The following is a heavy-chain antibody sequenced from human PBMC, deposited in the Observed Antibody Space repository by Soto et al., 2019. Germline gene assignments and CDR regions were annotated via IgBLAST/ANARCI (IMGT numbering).Heavy chain of an antibody. CDR2: INHSGST. V-gene: IGHV4-34*01. Sequence: PSETLSLTCAVYGGSFSGYYWSWIRQPPGKGLEWIGEINHSGSTNYNPSLKSRVTISVDTSKNQFSLKLSSVTAADTAVYYCARAITMVRGPGSSVPRAQGTPVTVSS. CDR3: ARAITMVRGPGSSVP. CDR1: GGSFSGYY. D-gene: IGHD3-10*01. J-gene: IGHJ1*01.